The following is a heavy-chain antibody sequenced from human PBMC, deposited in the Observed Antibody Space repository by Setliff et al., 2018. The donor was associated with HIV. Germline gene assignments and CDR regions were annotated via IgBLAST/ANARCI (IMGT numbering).Heavy chain of an antibody. CDR1: GDSLSSTGDH. V-gene: IGHV4-39*07. J-gene: IGHJ5*02. CDR2: VYSSGST. CDR3: ARQNIAAYWFDP. Sequence: SETLSLTCTVSGDSLSSTGDHWGWIRQPPGRGLEWIGNVYSSGSTYYNPSLKSRVTISVDTSKNQFSLRLSSVTAADTAVYHCARQNIAAYWFDPWGQGTLVTVSS. D-gene: IGHD6-13*01.